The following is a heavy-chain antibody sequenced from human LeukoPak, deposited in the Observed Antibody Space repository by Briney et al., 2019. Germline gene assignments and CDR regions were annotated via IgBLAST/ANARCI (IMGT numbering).Heavy chain of an antibody. CDR2: IYYSGST. CDR1: GGSISSSSYY. Sequence: SETLSFTCTGSGGSISSSSYYWGWIRQPPGKGLEWIGSIYYSGSTYYNPALKSRVTISVDTSKNQFSLKLSSVTAADTAVYYCARSSPGWYCSSTSCYSSAFDIWGQGTMVTVPS. CDR3: ARSSPGWYCSSTSCYSSAFDI. D-gene: IGHD2-2*01. J-gene: IGHJ3*02. V-gene: IGHV4-39*01.